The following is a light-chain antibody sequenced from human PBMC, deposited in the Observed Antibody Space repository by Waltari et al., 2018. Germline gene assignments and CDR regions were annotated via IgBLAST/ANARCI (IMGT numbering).Light chain of an antibody. V-gene: IGLV1-40*01. CDR3: QSYDSSLGAFWV. CDR1: NSNIGAGYD. Sequence: QSVLTQPPSVSGAPGQRVTISCTGSNSNIGAGYDVHWYQQLPGAAPKLLISGNNNRPSGFPYRVSGSRSYTSASLAITGLQAEDEADYYCQSYDSSLGAFWVFGGGTKVTVL. CDR2: GNN. J-gene: IGLJ3*02.